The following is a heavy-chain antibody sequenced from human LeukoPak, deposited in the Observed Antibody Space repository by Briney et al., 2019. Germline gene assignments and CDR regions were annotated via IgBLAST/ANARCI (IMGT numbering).Heavy chain of an antibody. D-gene: IGHD6-6*01. CDR3: TRERSIAARPLDY. Sequence: GGSLRLSCTASGFTFGDYAMSWFRQAPGKGLEWVGFIRSKAYDGITEYAASVKGRFTISRDDSKSIAYLQMNSLKTEDTAVYYCTRERSIAARPLDYWGQGTLVTVSS. CDR1: GFTFGDYA. J-gene: IGHJ4*02. V-gene: IGHV3-49*03. CDR2: IRSKAYDGIT.